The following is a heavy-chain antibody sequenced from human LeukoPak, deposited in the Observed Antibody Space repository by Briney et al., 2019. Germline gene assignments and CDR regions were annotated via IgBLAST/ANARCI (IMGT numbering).Heavy chain of an antibody. V-gene: IGHV3-23*01. Sequence: PGGSLRLSCAASGFTFSSYAMSWVRQAPGKGLEWVSAISGSGGSTYYADSVKGRFTISRDSSKNTLYLQMNSLRAEDTAVYYCARDRIQWSPGDFDYWGQGTLVTVSS. J-gene: IGHJ4*02. CDR3: ARDRIQWSPGDFDY. CDR2: ISGSGGST. CDR1: GFTFSSYA. D-gene: IGHD2-15*01.